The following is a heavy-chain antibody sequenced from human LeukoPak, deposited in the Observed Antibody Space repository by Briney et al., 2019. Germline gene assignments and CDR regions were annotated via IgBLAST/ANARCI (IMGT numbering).Heavy chain of an antibody. Sequence: MTSETLSLTCTVSGDSISSYFWNWIRQTPGKGLEWIGFYNGRPNYNPSLKSRVTISVDTSKNQFSLKLNSVTAADTAVYYCARGYCSSTSCYIDYWGQGTLVTVSS. CDR2: FYNGRP. V-gene: IGHV4-59*01. CDR1: GDSISSYF. CDR3: ARGYCSSTSCYIDY. J-gene: IGHJ4*02. D-gene: IGHD2-2*02.